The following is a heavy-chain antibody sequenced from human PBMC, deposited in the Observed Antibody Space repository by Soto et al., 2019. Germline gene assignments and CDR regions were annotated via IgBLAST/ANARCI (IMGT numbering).Heavy chain of an antibody. CDR2: INPNGGST. CDR3: ARAQGGQWLVPFDS. Sequence: ASVKVSCKASGYTFSSYYIHWVRQAPGQGLEWIGIINPNGGSTNYNPSLKSRVTISVDTSNNQFSLKLNSMTAADTAVYYCARAQGGQWLVPFDSWGQGTLVTVSS. J-gene: IGHJ4*02. V-gene: IGHV1-46*01. CDR1: GYTFSSYY. D-gene: IGHD6-19*01.